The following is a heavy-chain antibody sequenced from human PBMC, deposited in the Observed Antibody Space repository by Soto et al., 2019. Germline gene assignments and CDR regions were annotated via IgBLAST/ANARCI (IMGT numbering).Heavy chain of an antibody. D-gene: IGHD4-4*01. CDR3: ARAGMTTVSSVLLGYRMAV. CDR1: GYTFTGYY. V-gene: IGHV1-2*04. CDR2: INPNSGGT. Sequence: ASVKVSCKASGYTFTGYYMHWVRQAPGQGLEWMGWINPNSGGTNYAQKSQGWVTMTRDTSISTAYMELSRLRSDDTAVYYCARAGMTTVSSVLLGYRMAVWSQGTTVTGS. J-gene: IGHJ6*02.